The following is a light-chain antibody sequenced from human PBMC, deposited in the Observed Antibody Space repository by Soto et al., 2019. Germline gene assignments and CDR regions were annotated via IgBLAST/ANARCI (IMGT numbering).Light chain of an antibody. CDR2: GAS. CDR3: QQYGSSPPT. V-gene: IGKV3-20*01. CDR1: QSVAGNS. Sequence: EIVLTQSPGTLSLSTGERATLSCRASQSVAGNSLALYRRKPAQAPRLLIYGASTRATDIPRRFSGSGSGTDFTLTITRLEPEDFAVYYCQQYGSSPPTFGSGTRVEIK. J-gene: IGKJ1*01.